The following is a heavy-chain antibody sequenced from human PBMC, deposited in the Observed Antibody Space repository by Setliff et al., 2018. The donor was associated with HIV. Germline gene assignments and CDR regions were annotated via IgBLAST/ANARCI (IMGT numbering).Heavy chain of an antibody. CDR1: GDSFSSYS. CDR3: ARDRSHEFDY. Sequence: SVKVSCKVSGDSFSSYSFSWVRQAPGQGLEWMGGIVPSFGTPSYAPKFQGRVTVTTDASSRTVYMEVSRLRSDDTAVYFCARDRSHEFDYWGQGTLVTVSS. V-gene: IGHV1-69*05. CDR2: IVPSFGTP. J-gene: IGHJ4*02.